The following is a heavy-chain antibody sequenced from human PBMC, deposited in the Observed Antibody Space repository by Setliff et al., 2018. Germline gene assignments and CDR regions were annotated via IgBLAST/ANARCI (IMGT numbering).Heavy chain of an antibody. D-gene: IGHD3-10*01. Sequence: RASVKVSCKVSGYTLTELSMHWVRQAPGKGLEWMGGFDPEDGETIYAQKFQGRVTMTEDTSTDTAYMELSSLRSEDTAVYYCATGAGLLWFGEYRDLDYWGQGTLVTVSS. CDR1: GYTLTELS. J-gene: IGHJ4*02. CDR2: FDPEDGET. CDR3: ATGAGLLWFGEYRDLDY. V-gene: IGHV1-24*01.